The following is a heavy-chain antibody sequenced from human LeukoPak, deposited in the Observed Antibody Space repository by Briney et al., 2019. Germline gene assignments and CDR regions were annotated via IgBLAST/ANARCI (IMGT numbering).Heavy chain of an antibody. CDR1: GYTFTGYY. CDR3: ASASEYSSSSTY. V-gene: IGHV1-2*02. J-gene: IGHJ4*02. CDR2: INPNSGGT. Sequence: GSVKVSCKASGYTFTGYYMHWVRQAPGQGLEWMGWINPNSGGTNYAQKFQGRVTMTRDTSISTAYMELSRLRSDDTAVYYCASASEYSSSSTYWGQGTLVTVSS. D-gene: IGHD6-6*01.